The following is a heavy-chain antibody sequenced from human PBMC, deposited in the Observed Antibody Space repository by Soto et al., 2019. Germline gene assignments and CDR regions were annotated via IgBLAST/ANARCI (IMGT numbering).Heavy chain of an antibody. Sequence: QVVPSGAEVRKPGASVKVSCKASGYSFTTYYIHWFRPAPGRGLEWMAIINPNGGSTNYAQKFQGTVTVTRDMSESTVYMELSSVRSEDTAVYYCAAFCSSGGCPPGGWNWGRWTVVTVSS. CDR1: GYSFTTYY. CDR2: INPNGGST. D-gene: IGHD2-15*01. J-gene: IGHJ3*01. CDR3: AAFCSSGGCPPGGWN. V-gene: IGHV1-46*03.